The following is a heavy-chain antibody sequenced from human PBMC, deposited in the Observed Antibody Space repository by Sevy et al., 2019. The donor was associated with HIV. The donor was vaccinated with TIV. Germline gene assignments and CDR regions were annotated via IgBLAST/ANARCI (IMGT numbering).Heavy chain of an antibody. CDR2: INLDGSET. D-gene: IGHD3-10*01. Sequence: GGSLRLSCAASGFTFSSYWMSLVRQAPGKGLEWLATINLDGSETFYVDSVKGRFTISRHNPRKSVYLQMTSLSAEDTAVYYCARLFYGSADYWGQGTLVTVSS. CDR3: ARLFYGSADY. V-gene: IGHV3-7*01. J-gene: IGHJ4*02. CDR1: GFTFSSYW.